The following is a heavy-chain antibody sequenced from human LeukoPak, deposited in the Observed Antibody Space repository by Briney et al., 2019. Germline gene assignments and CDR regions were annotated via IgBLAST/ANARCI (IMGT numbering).Heavy chain of an antibody. CDR3: ATPYPREYCSSTTCYFNY. CDR1: GYTFGGYW. J-gene: IGHJ4*02. D-gene: IGHD2-2*01. CDR2: IYPADPDT. V-gene: IGHV5-51*01. Sequence: GESLKISCKASGYTFGGYWIGWVRQMPGKGLECMGIIYPADPDTRYSPSFQGQVTISADKSISTAYLQWSSLQASDTAMYYCATPYPREYCSSTTCYFNYWGQGTLVTVSS.